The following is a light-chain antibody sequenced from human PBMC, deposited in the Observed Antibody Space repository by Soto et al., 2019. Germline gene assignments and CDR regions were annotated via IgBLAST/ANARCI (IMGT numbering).Light chain of an antibody. V-gene: IGKV3-20*01. CDR1: QIVSSSY. Sequence: VVAQSTGTLSLSPGERATLSCRASQIVSSSYLAWYQQKPGQAPRLLIFGASSRATGIADRFSGSGSGTDFNLTISRQEPEDFAVYYCQQYGSSPLTVCGGTKVESK. CDR2: GAS. J-gene: IGKJ4*01. CDR3: QQYGSSPLT.